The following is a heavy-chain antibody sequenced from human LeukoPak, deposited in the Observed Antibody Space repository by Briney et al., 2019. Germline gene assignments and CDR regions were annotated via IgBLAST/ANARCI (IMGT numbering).Heavy chain of an antibody. Sequence: GESLKISCKGSGYSFTSYWIGWVRQMPGKGLEWMGIIYPGDSDTRYSPSFQGQVTISADKSISTAYLQWSSLKASDTAMYYCARPYCSSTSCYEGRDLSNIDYWGQGTLVTVSS. V-gene: IGHV5-51*01. J-gene: IGHJ4*02. CDR2: IYPGDSDT. D-gene: IGHD2-2*01. CDR3: ARPYCSSTSCYEGRDLSNIDY. CDR1: GYSFTSYW.